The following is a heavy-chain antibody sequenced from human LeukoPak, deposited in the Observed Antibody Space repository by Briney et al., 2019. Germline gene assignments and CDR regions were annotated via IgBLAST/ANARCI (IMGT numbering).Heavy chain of an antibody. D-gene: IGHD3/OR15-3a*01. V-gene: IGHV4-39*07. J-gene: IGHJ4*02. CDR3: TRERPRTSPDY. CDR1: GGSISSTNYY. CDR2: IYYSGIT. Sequence: PSETLSLTCTVSGGSISSTNYYWGWIRQPPGKGLEWIWSIYYSGITYYNPSLKSRVTISVDTSKNQFSLKLSSVTAADTAVYYCTRERPRTSPDYWGQGTLVTVSS.